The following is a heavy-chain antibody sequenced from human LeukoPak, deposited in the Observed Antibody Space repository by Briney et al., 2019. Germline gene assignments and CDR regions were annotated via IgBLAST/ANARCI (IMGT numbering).Heavy chain of an antibody. CDR3: ARLRGSGTYSPLGY. D-gene: IGHD3-10*01. J-gene: IGHJ4*02. CDR1: GGSVSSYY. V-gene: IGHV4-59*08. CDR2: IYYSGST. Sequence: SETLSLTCTVSGGSVSSYYWSWIRQPPGKGLEWIGYIYYSGSTNYNPSLKSRVTISVDTSKNQFSLKLSSVTAADTAVYYCARLRGSGTYSPLGYWGQGILVTVSS.